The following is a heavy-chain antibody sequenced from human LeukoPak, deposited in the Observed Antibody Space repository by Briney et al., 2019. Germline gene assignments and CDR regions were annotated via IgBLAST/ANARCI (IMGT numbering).Heavy chain of an antibody. V-gene: IGHV3-30-3*01. J-gene: IGHJ6*02. CDR1: GFTFSSYA. CDR2: ISYDGSNK. CDR3: AQDLEWSPLYGMDV. D-gene: IGHD3-3*01. Sequence: PGGSLRLSCAASGFTFSSYAMHWVRQAPGKGLEWVAVISYDGSNKYYADSVKGRFTISRDNSKNTLYLQMNSLRAEDTAVHYCAQDLEWSPLYGMDVWGQGTTVTVSS.